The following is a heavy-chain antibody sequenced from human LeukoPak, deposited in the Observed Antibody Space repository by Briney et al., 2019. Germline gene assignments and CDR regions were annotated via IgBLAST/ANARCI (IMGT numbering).Heavy chain of an antibody. CDR3: ARGVGDFDY. D-gene: IGHD2-2*01. V-gene: IGHV3-30*03. J-gene: IGHJ4*02. CDR2: ISYDGSNK. CDR1: GFTFSSYG. Sequence: GGSLRLSCAASGFTFSSYGMHWVRQAPGKGLEWVAVISYDGSNKYYADSVKGRFTISRDNAKNSLYLQMNSLRAEDTAVYYCARGVGDFDYWGQGTLVTVSS.